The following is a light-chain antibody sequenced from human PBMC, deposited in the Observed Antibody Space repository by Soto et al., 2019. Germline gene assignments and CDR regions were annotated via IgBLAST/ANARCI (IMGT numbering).Light chain of an antibody. CDR1: QSVSRY. Sequence: DIVLTQSPATLSLSPGERATLSCRASQSVSRYLAWYQQKPGQAPRLLIYDTSNRAAGIPPRFSGSGSGTDFTLTIGRLEPEDFAVYYCQQRSSWPPWTCGQGTKVDIK. V-gene: IGKV3-11*01. CDR2: DTS. J-gene: IGKJ1*01. CDR3: QQRSSWPPWT.